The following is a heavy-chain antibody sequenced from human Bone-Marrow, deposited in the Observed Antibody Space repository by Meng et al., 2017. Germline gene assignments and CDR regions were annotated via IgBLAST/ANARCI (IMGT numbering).Heavy chain of an antibody. CDR3: ARGLRAARPLLFGY. CDR1: GWSFIGDY. D-gene: IGHD6-6*01. Sequence: QGEPGLFKPSEPLSLTCAVYGWSFIGDYWSWIRQPPGKGLEWIGEINHSGSTNYNPSLKSRVTISVDTSKNQFSLKLSSVTAADTAVYYCARGLRAARPLLFGYWGQGTLVTVSS. V-gene: IGHV4-34*01. CDR2: INHSGST. J-gene: IGHJ4*02.